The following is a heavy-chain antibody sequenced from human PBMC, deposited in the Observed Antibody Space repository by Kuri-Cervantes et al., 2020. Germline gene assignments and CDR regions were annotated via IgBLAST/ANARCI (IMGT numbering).Heavy chain of an antibody. CDR2: ISYDGSNK. CDR3: ARGGVGATY. Sequence: GESLKISCAASGFTFSSYGMHWVRQAPGKGLEWVAVISYDGSNKYYADSVKGRFTISRDNSKNTLYLQMNSLRAEDTAVYYCARGGVGATYWGQGTLVTVSS. CDR1: GFTFSSYG. J-gene: IGHJ4*02. D-gene: IGHD1-26*01. V-gene: IGHV3-30*03.